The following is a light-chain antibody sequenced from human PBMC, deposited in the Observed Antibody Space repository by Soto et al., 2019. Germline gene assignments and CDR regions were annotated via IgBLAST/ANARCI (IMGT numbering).Light chain of an antibody. V-gene: IGLV2-14*01. Sequence: QSALTQPASVSGSPGQSITISCTGTSSDVGAYNFVSWYQQHPGEAPKLMIYEVSSRPSGVSNRFSGSKSGNTASLTISGLQTEDEADYYCSSYTSSNNHIVFGGGTQLTVL. CDR2: EVS. CDR3: SSYTSSNNHIV. CDR1: SSDVGAYNF. J-gene: IGLJ2*01.